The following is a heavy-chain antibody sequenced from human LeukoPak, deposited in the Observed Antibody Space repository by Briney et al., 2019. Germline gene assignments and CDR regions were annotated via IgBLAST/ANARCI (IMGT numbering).Heavy chain of an antibody. CDR3: ARDFYGSRPGAFDY. CDR2: INPNSAAS. Sequence: GASVKVSCKASGYSFSGHYIHWVRQAPGQGLEGMGQINPNSAASHYAQKFQDRVTMTSDTSINMAYMELRSLRSDDTAVYYCARDFYGSRPGAFDYWGQGTLITVSS. J-gene: IGHJ4*02. D-gene: IGHD3-10*01. CDR1: GYSFSGHY. V-gene: IGHV1-2*06.